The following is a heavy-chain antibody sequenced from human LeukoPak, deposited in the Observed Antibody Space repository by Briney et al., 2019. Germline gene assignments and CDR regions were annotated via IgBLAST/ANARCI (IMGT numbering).Heavy chain of an antibody. CDR2: ISRSSSTI. CDR1: GFTFSSYS. Sequence: PGRSLRLSCAASGFTFSSYSMNWVRQAPGKGLEWVSYISRSSSTIYYADSVKGRFTISRDNAKDSLYLQMNSLRAEDTAVYYCARRGWELDCWGQGTLVTVSS. CDR3: ARRGWELDC. V-gene: IGHV3-48*01. D-gene: IGHD4-23*01. J-gene: IGHJ4*02.